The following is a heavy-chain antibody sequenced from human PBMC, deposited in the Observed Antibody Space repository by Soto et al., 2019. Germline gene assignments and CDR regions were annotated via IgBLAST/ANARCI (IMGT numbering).Heavy chain of an antibody. CDR1: GFTFSGSA. Sequence: EVQLVESGGGLVQPGGSLTRSCAASGFTFSGSAMHWVRQASGKGLEWVGRIRSKANSYATAYAASVKGRFTISRDDSKNTANLQMNSLKTEDTAVYYCTSRTMIVDALFDYWGQGTLVTVSS. D-gene: IGHD3-22*01. CDR2: IRSKANSYAT. V-gene: IGHV3-73*02. CDR3: TSRTMIVDALFDY. J-gene: IGHJ4*02.